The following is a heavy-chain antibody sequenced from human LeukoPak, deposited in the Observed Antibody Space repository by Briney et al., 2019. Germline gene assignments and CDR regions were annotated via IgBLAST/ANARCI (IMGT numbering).Heavy chain of an antibody. V-gene: IGHV4-59*01. Sequence: SETLSLTCTVSGGSISSYYWSWIRQPPGKGLEWIGYIYYSGSTNYNPSLKSRVTISVDTSKNQFSLKLSSVTAADTAVYYCARGGSGSYGPFDYWGQGTLVTVSS. CDR3: ARGGSGSYGPFDY. J-gene: IGHJ4*02. CDR2: IYYSGST. D-gene: IGHD3-10*01. CDR1: GGSISSYY.